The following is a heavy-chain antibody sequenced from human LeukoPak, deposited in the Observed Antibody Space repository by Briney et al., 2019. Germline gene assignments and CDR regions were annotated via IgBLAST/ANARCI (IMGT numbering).Heavy chain of an antibody. Sequence: GRSLRLSCAASGFTFSSYAMHWVRQAPGKGLEWVAVISYDGSNKYYADSVKGRFTISRDNSKNTLDLQMNSLRAEDTAVCYCARAGGIAAAGTDGAFDIWGQGTMVTVSS. CDR2: ISYDGSNK. CDR3: ARAGGIAAAGTDGAFDI. V-gene: IGHV3-30*01. J-gene: IGHJ3*02. CDR1: GFTFSSYA. D-gene: IGHD6-13*01.